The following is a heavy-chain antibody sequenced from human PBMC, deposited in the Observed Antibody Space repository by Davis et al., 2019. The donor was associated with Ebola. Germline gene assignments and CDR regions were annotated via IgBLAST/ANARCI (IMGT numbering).Heavy chain of an antibody. CDR2: IYTSGST. D-gene: IGHD2-15*01. CDR3: ARGEYCSGGSCYGMDV. Sequence: PSETLSLTCTVSGGSISSYYWSWIRQPAGKGLEWIGRIYTSGSTNYNPSLKSRVTMSVDTSKNQFSLKLSSVTAADTAVYYCARGEYCSGGSCYGMDVWGQGTTVTVSS. V-gene: IGHV4-4*07. CDR1: GGSISSYY. J-gene: IGHJ6*02.